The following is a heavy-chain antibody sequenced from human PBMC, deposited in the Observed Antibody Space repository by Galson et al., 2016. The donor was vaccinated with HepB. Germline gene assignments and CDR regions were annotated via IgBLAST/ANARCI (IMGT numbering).Heavy chain of an antibody. CDR3: ARGEYYDRSGYHLVHWYFDL. J-gene: IGHJ2*01. CDR1: GGTFSNYA. Sequence: SVKVSCKVSGGTFSNYAISWVRQAPGHGLEWMGRVMPSADAANYEHKFRGRVTITADKSTTTAYMELRSLRSEDTAIYYCARGEYYDRSGYHLVHWYFDLWGRGTLVTVSS. V-gene: IGHV1-69*06. D-gene: IGHD3-22*01. CDR2: VMPSADAA.